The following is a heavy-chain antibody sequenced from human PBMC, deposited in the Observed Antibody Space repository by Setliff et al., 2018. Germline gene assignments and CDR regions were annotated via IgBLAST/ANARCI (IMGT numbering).Heavy chain of an antibody. Sequence: SETLSLTCTVSGGSISSSSYYWGWVRQPPGKGLEWIGEIYHSGSTNYNPSLKSRVTISVDTSKNQFSLKLSSVTAADTAVYYCARDRQYCSSPTCYSSYFYYYGMDVWGQGTTVTVSS. CDR2: IYHSGST. CDR3: ARDRQYCSSPTCYSSYFYYYGMDV. CDR1: GGSISSSSYY. J-gene: IGHJ6*02. V-gene: IGHV4-39*07. D-gene: IGHD2-2*02.